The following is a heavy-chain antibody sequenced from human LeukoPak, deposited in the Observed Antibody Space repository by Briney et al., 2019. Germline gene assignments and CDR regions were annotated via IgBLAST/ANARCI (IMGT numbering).Heavy chain of an antibody. CDR3: ARVLIVATIVYFDY. V-gene: IGHV3-7*01. Sequence: GGSLRLSCAASGFTLNTSYMTWVRQALGNGLEWVANINQDGTYEKYVDSVKGRFTISRDNARNSLYLQMSSLRAEDTAVYYCARVLIVATIVYFDYWGQGTLVTVSS. CDR1: GFTLNTSY. CDR2: INQDGTYE. J-gene: IGHJ4*02. D-gene: IGHD5-12*01.